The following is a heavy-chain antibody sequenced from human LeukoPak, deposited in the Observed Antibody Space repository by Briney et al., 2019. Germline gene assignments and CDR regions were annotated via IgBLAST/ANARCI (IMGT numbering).Heavy chain of an antibody. V-gene: IGHV3-21*01. CDR2: ISSSSSYI. CDR3: ARDLISGWEHYYYYGMDV. CDR1: GFTFSSYS. Sequence: GGSLRLSCAASGFTFSSYSMNWVRQAPGKGLEWVSSISSSSSYIYYADSVKGRFTISRDNAKNSLYLQMNSLRAEDTAVYYCARDLISGWEHYYYYGMDVWGQGTTVTVSS. D-gene: IGHD6-19*01. J-gene: IGHJ6*02.